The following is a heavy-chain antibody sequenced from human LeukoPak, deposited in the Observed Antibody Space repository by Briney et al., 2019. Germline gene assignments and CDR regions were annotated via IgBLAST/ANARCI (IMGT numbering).Heavy chain of an antibody. CDR2: IHSDGSRT. CDR3: ARSGWPYYFDY. D-gene: IGHD3-22*01. CDR1: GFTFSSYW. V-gene: IGHV3-74*01. J-gene: IGHJ4*02. Sequence: PGRSLRLSCAASGFTFSSYWMHWVRQAQGKGLVWVSRIHSDGSRTSYADSVRGRFTISRDDAKSTLYLQMNSLRAEDTAVYYCARSGWPYYFDYWGQGTLVTVSS.